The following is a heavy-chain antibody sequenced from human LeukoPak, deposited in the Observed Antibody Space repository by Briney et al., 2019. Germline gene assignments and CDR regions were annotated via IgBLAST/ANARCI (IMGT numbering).Heavy chain of an antibody. CDR1: GYTFTSYG. V-gene: IGHV1-18*01. CDR3: ASTRSLAVTAPDDY. D-gene: IGHD2-21*02. CDR2: ISAYNGNT. J-gene: IGHJ4*02. Sequence: ASVKVSCKASGYTFTSYGISWVRQAPGQGLEWMGWISAYNGNTNYAQKLRGRVTMTTDTSTSTAYMELRSLRSDDTAVYYCASTRSLAVTAPDDYWGQGTLVTVSP.